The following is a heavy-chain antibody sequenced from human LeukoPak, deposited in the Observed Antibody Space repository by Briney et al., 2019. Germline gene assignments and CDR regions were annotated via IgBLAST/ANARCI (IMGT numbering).Heavy chain of an antibody. V-gene: IGHV3-7*03. J-gene: IGHJ4*02. CDR3: AKGESSSCYSGHDY. CDR2: IKEDDSEI. Sequence: PGGSLRLSCAASGFAFGGSWMSWVRQAPGKGLEWVANIKEDDSEIYYVDSVKGRFTISRDNSKNTLYLQVNSLRAEDTAVYYCAKGESSSCYSGHDYWGQGTLVTVSS. CDR1: GFAFGGSW. D-gene: IGHD2-15*01.